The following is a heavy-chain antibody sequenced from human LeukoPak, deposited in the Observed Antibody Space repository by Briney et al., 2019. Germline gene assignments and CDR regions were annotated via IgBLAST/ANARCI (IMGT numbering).Heavy chain of an antibody. D-gene: IGHD3-3*01. CDR1: GFTFSKSW. J-gene: IGHJ6*03. V-gene: IGHV4-34*01. CDR3: ARGRGTIFGVVIIYYYYYMDV. Sequence: GSLRLSCAASGFTFSKSWMSWLRQTPEKGLEWIGEINHSGSTNYNPSLKSRVTISVDTSKNQFSLKLSSVTAADTAVYYCARGRGTIFGVVIIYYYYYMDVWGKGTTVTVSS. CDR2: INHSGST.